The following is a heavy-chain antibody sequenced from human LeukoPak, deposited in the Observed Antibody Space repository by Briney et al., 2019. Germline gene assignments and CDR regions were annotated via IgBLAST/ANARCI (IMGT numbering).Heavy chain of an antibody. Sequence: PSETLSLTCAVYGGSFSGYYWSWIRQPPGKGLEWIGEINPSGSTNYNPSLKSRVTISVDTSKNHFSLKLSSLTAADTAIYYCARGRGTWGQGTLVTVSS. V-gene: IGHV4-34*01. J-gene: IGHJ5*02. CDR1: GGSFSGYY. D-gene: IGHD3-10*01. CDR3: ARGRGT. CDR2: INPSGST.